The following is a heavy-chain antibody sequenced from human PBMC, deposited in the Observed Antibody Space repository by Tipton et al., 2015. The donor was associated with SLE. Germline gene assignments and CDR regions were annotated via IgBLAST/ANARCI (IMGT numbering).Heavy chain of an antibody. CDR3: ARQPAAAGIYYGMDV. D-gene: IGHD6-13*01. Sequence: TLSLTCTVSGGSISSYYWSWIRQPPKQGLEWIGWIYHTGSTDYNPSLKSRVTISVDTSKNQFSLKLSSVTAAGTAVYYCARQPAAAGIYYGMDVWGQGTTVTVSS. V-gene: IGHV4-59*08. J-gene: IGHJ6*02. CDR1: GGSISSYY. CDR2: IYHTGST.